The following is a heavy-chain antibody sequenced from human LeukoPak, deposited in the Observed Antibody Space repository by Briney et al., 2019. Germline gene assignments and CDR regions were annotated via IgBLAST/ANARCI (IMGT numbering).Heavy chain of an antibody. D-gene: IGHD5-18*01. Sequence: GGSLRLSCAASGFTFSSYSMNWVRQAPGKGLEWVSSISSSSSYIYYADSVKGRFTISRDNAKNSLYLQMNSLRAEDTAVYYCARDWEQYRYAVLDYWGQGTLVTVSS. CDR1: GFTFSSYS. J-gene: IGHJ4*02. CDR3: ARDWEQYRYAVLDY. V-gene: IGHV3-21*01. CDR2: ISSSSSYI.